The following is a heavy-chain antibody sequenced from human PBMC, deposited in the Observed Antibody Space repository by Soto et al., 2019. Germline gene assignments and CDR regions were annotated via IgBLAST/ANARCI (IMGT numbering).Heavy chain of an antibody. D-gene: IGHD2-15*01. CDR2: INSDGSVS. CDR3: ARVDCVGGTCYSLAGSFYYYVDV. J-gene: IGHJ6*03. Sequence: EVQLVESGGGLVQPGGSLRLSCAASGFTFSNYWMYWVRQAPGKGLEWVSRINSDGSVSSYADSVKGRLTISRDNVKNTLYLQMDSLRAEDTAVYYCARVDCVGGTCYSLAGSFYYYVDVWGKGTTVTVFS. V-gene: IGHV3-74*02. CDR1: GFTFSNYW.